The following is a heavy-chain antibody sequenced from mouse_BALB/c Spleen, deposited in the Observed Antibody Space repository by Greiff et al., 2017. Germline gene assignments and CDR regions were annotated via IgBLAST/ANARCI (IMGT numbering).Heavy chain of an antibody. CDR3: ARILWDAMDY. Sequence: EVKVVESGGGLVKPGGSLKLSCAASGFTFSDYYMYWVRQTPEKRLEWVATISDGGSYTYYPDSVKGRFTISRDNAKNNLYLQMSSLKSEDTAMYYCARILWDAMDYWGQGTSVTVSS. V-gene: IGHV5-4*02. CDR2: ISDGGSYT. CDR1: GFTFSDYY. J-gene: IGHJ4*01.